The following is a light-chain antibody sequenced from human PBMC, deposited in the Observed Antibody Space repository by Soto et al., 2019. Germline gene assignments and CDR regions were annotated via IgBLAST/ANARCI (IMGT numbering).Light chain of an antibody. CDR3: QQYSNWPPRLT. J-gene: IGKJ4*01. V-gene: IGKV3-15*01. CDR1: QDIVSN. CDR2: GAS. Sequence: IVMTQSPVTMSVSPGERATLSCRASQDIVSNVAWYQQRPGQAPRLLIYGASTRATDIPARFSGSGSGTEFTLTISGLQSADSAVYYXQQYSNWPPRLTFGGGTNVDIK.